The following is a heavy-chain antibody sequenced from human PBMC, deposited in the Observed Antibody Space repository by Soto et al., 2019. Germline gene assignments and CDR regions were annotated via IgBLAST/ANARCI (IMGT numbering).Heavy chain of an antibody. D-gene: IGHD2-8*01. CDR3: GRDVAVECTRGPIDY. CDR2: ISTDGSYR. CDR1: GFPFSGHA. V-gene: IGHV3-30-3*01. Sequence: GGSLRLSCAASGFPFSGHAVHWVRQAPGKGLDWVAAISTDGSYRVYADSVTGRFTVSRDNFKNTVDLQMDSMRAEDTGTYTCGRDVAVECTRGPIDYWGQRTQVTVSS. J-gene: IGHJ4*02.